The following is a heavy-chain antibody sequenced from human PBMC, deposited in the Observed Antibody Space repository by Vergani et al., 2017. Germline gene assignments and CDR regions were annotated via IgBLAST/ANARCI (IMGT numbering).Heavy chain of an antibody. CDR3: AIPRQDYYDSFHPLRADFDY. CDR1: GGTFSSYA. V-gene: IGHV1-69*09. Sequence: QVQLVQSGAEVKKPGASVKVSCKASGGTFSSYAISWVRQAPGQGLEWMGRIIPILGIANYAQKFQGRVTITADESTSTAYMELSSLRSEDTAVYYCAIPRQDYYDSFHPLRADFDYWGQGTLVTVSS. CDR2: IIPILGIA. D-gene: IGHD3-22*01. J-gene: IGHJ4*02.